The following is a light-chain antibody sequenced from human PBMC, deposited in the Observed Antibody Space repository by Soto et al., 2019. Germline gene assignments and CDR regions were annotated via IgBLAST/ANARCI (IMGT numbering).Light chain of an antibody. Sequence: SYELTQPPSVSVAPGKTASITCGGNNIGSKSVHWYQQKSGQAPILVIYYEIDRPSGIPERFSGSNSGNTATLTISRVEAGDEADYYCHVWDSDRDHPAFGGGTKLTVL. CDR3: HVWDSDRDHPA. CDR1: NIGSKS. J-gene: IGLJ2*01. CDR2: YEI. V-gene: IGLV3-21*04.